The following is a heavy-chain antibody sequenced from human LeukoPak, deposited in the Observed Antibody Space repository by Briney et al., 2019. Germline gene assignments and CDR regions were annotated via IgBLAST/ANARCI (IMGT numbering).Heavy chain of an antibody. CDR2: IYYSGST. CDR3: ARVAGYRIEDYFDY. D-gene: IGHD6-13*01. CDR1: GGSISSYY. V-gene: IGHV4-59*01. J-gene: IGHJ4*02. Sequence: SETLSLTCTVSGGSISSYYWSWIRQPPGKGLEWIGYIYYSGSTNYNPSLKSRVTISVETSKNEFSLKLRSVTAADTAVYYCARVAGYRIEDYFDYWGQGTLVTVSS.